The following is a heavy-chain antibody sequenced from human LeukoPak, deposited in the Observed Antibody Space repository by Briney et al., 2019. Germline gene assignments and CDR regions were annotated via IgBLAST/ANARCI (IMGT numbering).Heavy chain of an antibody. CDR3: ARGKVPAAPNWFDP. Sequence: PQASVKVSCKASGGTFSSYAISWVRQAPGQGLEWMGRIIPILGIANYAQKFQGRVTITADESTSTAYMELSSLRSEDTAVYYCARGKVPAAPNWFDPWGQGTLVTVSS. CDR2: IIPILGIA. CDR1: GGTFSSYA. D-gene: IGHD2-2*01. V-gene: IGHV1-69*04. J-gene: IGHJ5*02.